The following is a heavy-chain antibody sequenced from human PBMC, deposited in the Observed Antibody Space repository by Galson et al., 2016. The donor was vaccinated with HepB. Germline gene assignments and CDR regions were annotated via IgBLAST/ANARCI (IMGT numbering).Heavy chain of an antibody. J-gene: IGHJ6*02. Sequence: SETLSLTCTVSGDSISSYYWNWIRQTPGKGLEWIGYFYYSGFTNYNPSLRSRVTISADTSKNQFSLKLSSVTAADTAMYYCARHDMSPHYSYFYGMDVWGQGTTVTVSS. D-gene: IGHD3-22*01. CDR1: GDSISSYY. V-gene: IGHV4-59*01. CDR3: ARHDMSPHYSYFYGMDV. CDR2: FYYSGFT.